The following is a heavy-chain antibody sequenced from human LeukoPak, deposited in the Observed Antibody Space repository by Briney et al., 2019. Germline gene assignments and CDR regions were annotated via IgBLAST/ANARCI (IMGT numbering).Heavy chain of an antibody. V-gene: IGHV3-48*02. Sequence: GGSLRLSCAASGFTFSTYSMNWVRQAPGKGLEWVSYITSSSSTIYYADSVKGRFTISRDNAKNSLSLQMNSLRDEDTAVYFCTRDPHALDYWGQGTLVTVSS. CDR1: GFTFSTYS. CDR2: ITSSSSTI. CDR3: TRDPHALDY. J-gene: IGHJ4*02.